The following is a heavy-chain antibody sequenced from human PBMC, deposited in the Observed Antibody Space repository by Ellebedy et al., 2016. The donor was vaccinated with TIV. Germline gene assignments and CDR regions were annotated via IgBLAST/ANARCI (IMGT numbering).Heavy chain of an antibody. Sequence: GESLKISCAASGFTFSSYSMNFVRQAPGKGLEWLSYISSSSSTIFYADSVKGRLTISRDNSKSTLYLQMDRLRAEDTAVYSCARANTARVRRNHMDVWGQGTTVTVSS. CDR2: ISSSSSTI. V-gene: IGHV3-48*01. CDR1: GFTFSSYS. CDR3: ARANTARVRRNHMDV. J-gene: IGHJ6*02. D-gene: IGHD5-18*01.